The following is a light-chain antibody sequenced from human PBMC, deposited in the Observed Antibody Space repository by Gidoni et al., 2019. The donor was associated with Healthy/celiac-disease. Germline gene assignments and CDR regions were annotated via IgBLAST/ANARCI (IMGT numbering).Light chain of an antibody. CDR3: QQYYSTPRT. CDR2: WAS. J-gene: IGKJ1*01. CDR1: QSVLYSSNNKNY. Sequence: DIVMTQSPDSLAVSLGERATINCKSSQSVLYSSNNKNYLAWYQQKPGQPPKLLIYWASTREAGVPDRFSGGGSGTDFTLTISSRQAEDVAVYYCQQYYSTPRTFGQGTKVEIK. V-gene: IGKV4-1*01.